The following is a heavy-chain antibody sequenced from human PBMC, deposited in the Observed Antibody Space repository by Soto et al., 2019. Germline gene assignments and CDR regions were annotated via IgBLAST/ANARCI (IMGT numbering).Heavy chain of an antibody. J-gene: IGHJ5*02. D-gene: IGHD6-13*01. CDR3: ARTGIAYNWFDP. CDR2: IIPIFGTA. CDR1: GGTFSSYA. V-gene: IGHV1-69*06. Sequence: SVKVSCKASGGTFSSYAISWVRQAPGQGLEWMGGIIPIFGTANYAQKFQGRVTITADKSTSTAYMELSSLRSEDTAVYYCARTGIAYNWFDPWGQGTLVTVSS.